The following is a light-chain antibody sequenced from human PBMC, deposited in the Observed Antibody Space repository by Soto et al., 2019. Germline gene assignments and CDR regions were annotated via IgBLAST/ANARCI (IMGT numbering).Light chain of an antibody. CDR3: QAWDSATAV. J-gene: IGLJ2*01. CDR1: RLGDKN. V-gene: IGLV3-1*01. CDR2: EDK. Sequence: SYELTQPPSVSVSPGQRATITCSGYRLGDKNVWWYQQKSGQSPVLVIYEDKRRPSGIPERFSGSNSGNTATLTISVTQALDEADYYCQAWDSATAVFGGGTKVTVL.